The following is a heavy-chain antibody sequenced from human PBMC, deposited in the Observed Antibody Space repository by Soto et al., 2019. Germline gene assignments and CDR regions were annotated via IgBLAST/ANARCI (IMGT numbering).Heavy chain of an antibody. CDR1: GGTFSSYT. CDR2: IIPILGIA. J-gene: IGHJ4*02. Sequence: ASVKVSCKASGGTFSSYTISWVRQAPGQGLEWMGRIIPILGIANYAQKFQGRVTITADKSTSTAYMELSSLRSEDTAVYYCVLDPEYTPEYYFDYWGQGTLVTVSS. CDR3: VLDPEYTPEYYFDY. V-gene: IGHV1-69*02. D-gene: IGHD1-1*01.